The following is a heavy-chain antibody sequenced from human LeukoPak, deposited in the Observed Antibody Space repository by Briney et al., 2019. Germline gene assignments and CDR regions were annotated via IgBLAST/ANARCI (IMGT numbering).Heavy chain of an antibody. Sequence: ASVTVSCKASGYTFTSYGISWVRQAPGQGLEWMGWISAYNGNTNYAQKLQGRVTMTTDTSTSTAYMELRSLRSDDTAVYYCARDGSSSWYEAHYFDYWGQGTLVTVSS. D-gene: IGHD6-13*01. CDR3: ARDGSSSWYEAHYFDY. CDR2: ISAYNGNT. V-gene: IGHV1-18*01. J-gene: IGHJ4*02. CDR1: GYTFTSYG.